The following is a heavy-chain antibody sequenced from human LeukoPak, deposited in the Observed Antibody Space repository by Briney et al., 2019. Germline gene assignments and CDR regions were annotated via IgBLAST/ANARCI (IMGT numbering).Heavy chain of an antibody. D-gene: IGHD2-15*01. V-gene: IGHV4-59*01. CDR2: IYYSGST. CDR1: GGSISSYY. CDR3: ARAGYCSGGSCYRTPFDY. Sequence: SETLSLTCTVSGGSISSYYWSWIRQPPGKGLEWIGYIYYSGSTNYNPSLKSRVTISVDTSKNQFSLKLSSVTAADTAVYYCARAGYCSGGSCYRTPFDYWGQGTLVTVSS. J-gene: IGHJ4*02.